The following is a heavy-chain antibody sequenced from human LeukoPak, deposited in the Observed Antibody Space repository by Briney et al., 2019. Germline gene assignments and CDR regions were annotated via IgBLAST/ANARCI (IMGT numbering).Heavy chain of an antibody. CDR1: GFTVSSNY. CDR2: IYSGGST. D-gene: IGHD5-24*01. V-gene: IGHV3-53*01. J-gene: IGHJ4*02. CDR3: ARHRDGYNPDY. Sequence: GGSLRLSCAASGFTVSSNYMSWVRQAPGEGLEWVSVIYSGGSTYYADSVKGRFTISRDNSKNTLYLQMNSLRAEDTAVYYCARHRDGYNPDYWGQGTLVTVSS.